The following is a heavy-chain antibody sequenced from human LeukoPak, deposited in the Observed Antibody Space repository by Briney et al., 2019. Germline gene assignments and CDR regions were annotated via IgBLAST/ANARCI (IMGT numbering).Heavy chain of an antibody. Sequence: SQTLSLTCAISGDSVSSNSAAWNWIRQSPSRGLEWLGRTYYRSKWYNDYAVSVKSRITINPATSKNQFSLQLNSVTPEDTAVYYCARDRPGYSSSWYSSFYMDVWGKGTTVTISS. D-gene: IGHD6-13*01. V-gene: IGHV6-1*01. CDR3: ARDRPGYSSSWYSSFYMDV. J-gene: IGHJ6*03. CDR1: GDSVSSNSAA. CDR2: TYYRSKWYN.